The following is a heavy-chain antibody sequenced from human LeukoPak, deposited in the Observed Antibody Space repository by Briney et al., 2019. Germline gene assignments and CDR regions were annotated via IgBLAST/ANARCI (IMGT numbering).Heavy chain of an antibody. CDR3: ARYSGSYNWYFDL. J-gene: IGHJ2*01. CDR1: GYTFTSYG. Sequence: GASVNVSCKASGYTFTSYGITWVRQAPGQGLEWMGLINGYNANTNYAQRLQGRVTMTTDTSTSTAYMELRSLRSDDTAVYYCARYSGSYNWYFDLWGRGTLVTVSS. V-gene: IGHV1-18*01. CDR2: INGYNANT. D-gene: IGHD1-26*01.